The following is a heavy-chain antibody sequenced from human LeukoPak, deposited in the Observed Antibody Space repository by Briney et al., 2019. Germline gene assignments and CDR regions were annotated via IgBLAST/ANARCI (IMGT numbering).Heavy chain of an antibody. D-gene: IGHD3-3*01. Sequence: GRSLRLSCAASGFTFDDYAMHWVRQAPGKGLEWVSGISWNSGSIGYADSVKGRFTIPRDNAKNSLYLQMNGLRAEDMALYYCAKDNEARGDFWSYVDYWGQGTLVTVSS. V-gene: IGHV3-9*03. CDR2: ISWNSGSI. J-gene: IGHJ4*02. CDR1: GFTFDDYA. CDR3: AKDNEARGDFWSYVDY.